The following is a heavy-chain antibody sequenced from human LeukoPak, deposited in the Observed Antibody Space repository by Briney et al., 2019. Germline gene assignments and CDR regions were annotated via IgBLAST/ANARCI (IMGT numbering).Heavy chain of an antibody. V-gene: IGHV1-69*04. CDR2: IIPILGIA. Sequence: SVKVSCKASGGTFSSYAISWVRQAPGQGLEWMGRIIPILGIANYAQKLQGRVTITADKSTSTAYMELSSLRSEDTAVYYCASGYDYRQGYYFDYWGQGTLVTVSS. CDR3: ASGYDYRQGYYFDY. CDR1: GGTFSSYA. J-gene: IGHJ4*02. D-gene: IGHD5-12*01.